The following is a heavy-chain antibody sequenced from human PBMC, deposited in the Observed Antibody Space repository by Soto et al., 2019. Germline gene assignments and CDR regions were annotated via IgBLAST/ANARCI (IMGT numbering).Heavy chain of an antibody. CDR2: IYYSGST. Sequence: QLQLQESGPGLVKPSETLSLTCTVSGGSISSSSYYWGWIRQPPGKGLEWIGSIYYSGSTYYNPSLKSRVTISVDTSKNQFSLKLSSVTAADTAVYYCARHEASVWLQYYFDYWGQGTLVTVSS. CDR1: GGSISSSSYY. V-gene: IGHV4-39*01. D-gene: IGHD5-12*01. J-gene: IGHJ4*02. CDR3: ARHEASVWLQYYFDY.